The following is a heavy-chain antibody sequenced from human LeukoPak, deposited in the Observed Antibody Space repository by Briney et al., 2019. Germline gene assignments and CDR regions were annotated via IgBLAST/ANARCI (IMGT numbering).Heavy chain of an antibody. CDR2: ITSSSEDI. J-gene: IGHJ4*02. CDR3: AKGLSRDSFAVDY. D-gene: IGHD2-21*02. Sequence: KPGASLRLSCGASGFVFSDYSMNWVRQPPGKGLEWVSCITSSSEDIHYAASVKGRITMSRDNAKNSLSLQMNYLSADETAVYYCAKGLSRDSFAVDYWSQGTPVTVSS. V-gene: IGHV3-21*01. CDR1: GFVFSDYS.